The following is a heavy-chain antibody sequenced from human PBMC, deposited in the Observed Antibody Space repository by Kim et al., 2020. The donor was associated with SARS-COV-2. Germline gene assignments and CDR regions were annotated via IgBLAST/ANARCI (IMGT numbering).Heavy chain of an antibody. CDR1: GFTFTDFT. V-gene: IGHV3-43*01. J-gene: IGHJ4*02. D-gene: IGHD3-16*01. CDR2: ISWDGGTT. Sequence: GGSLRLSCAASGFTFTDFTMHWVRQAPGKGLEWVSLISWDGGTTYYADFVKGRFTISRDNSNNSLYLQMNSLRTEDTAFYYCAKEDDAYRDYYYMKDWGQGTRVTVSS. CDR3: AKEDDAYRDYYYMKD.